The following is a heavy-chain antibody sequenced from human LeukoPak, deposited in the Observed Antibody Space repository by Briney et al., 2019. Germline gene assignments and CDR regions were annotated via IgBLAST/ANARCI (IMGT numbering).Heavy chain of an antibody. CDR3: ARDSFLSGVLLWFGESSQFDY. Sequence: GASVKVSCKASGYTFTGYYMHWVRQASGQGLEWMGWINPNSGGTNYAQKFQGRVTMTRDTSISTAYMELSRLRSDDTAVYYCARDSFLSGVLLWFGESSQFDYWGQGTLVTVSS. CDR2: INPNSGGT. J-gene: IGHJ4*02. D-gene: IGHD3-10*01. CDR1: GYTFTGYY. V-gene: IGHV1-2*02.